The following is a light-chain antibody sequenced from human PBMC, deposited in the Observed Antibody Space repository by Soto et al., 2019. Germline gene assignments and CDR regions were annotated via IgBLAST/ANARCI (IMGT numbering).Light chain of an antibody. J-gene: IGKJ1*01. CDR3: QQYNNWPPA. CDR1: QSVTSN. V-gene: IGKV3-15*01. CDR2: GAS. Sequence: EIVMTQSPATLSVSPGERATLSCRASQSVTSNYLAWYQQKPGQAPRLLIYGASTRATGIPARFSGSGSGTEFTLTISSLQSEDFAVYYCQQYNNWPPAFGQGTKVDIK.